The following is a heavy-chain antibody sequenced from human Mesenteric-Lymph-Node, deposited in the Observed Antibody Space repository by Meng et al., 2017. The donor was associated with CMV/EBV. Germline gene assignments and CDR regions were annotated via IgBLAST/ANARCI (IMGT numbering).Heavy chain of an antibody. CDR2: INPNSGGT. V-gene: IGHV1-2*02. CDR1: GYTFSDYY. Sequence: ASVKVSCKASGYTFSDYYMHWVRQAPGQGLEWMGWINPNSGGTRYIQKFRGRVTMTRDTSITTAYMELSGLRSDDTAVYYCARRYYDNSGADTFDIWGQGTMVTVSS. CDR3: ARRYYDNSGADTFDI. J-gene: IGHJ3*02. D-gene: IGHD3-22*01.